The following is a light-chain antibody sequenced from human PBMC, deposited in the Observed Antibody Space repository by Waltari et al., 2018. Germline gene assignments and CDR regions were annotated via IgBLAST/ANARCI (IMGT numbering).Light chain of an antibody. CDR3: VLYMGSGISV. CDR2: STN. J-gene: IGLJ3*02. Sequence: QTVVTQEPSFSVSPGGTVTLTCGLISGSVSTNFYPTWYQQTPGQAPRTLLYSTNTRSSGVPDRFAGSILGNKAALTITGAQADYESDYYCVLYMGSGISVFGGGTKLTVL. CDR1: SGSVSTNFY. V-gene: IGLV8-61*01.